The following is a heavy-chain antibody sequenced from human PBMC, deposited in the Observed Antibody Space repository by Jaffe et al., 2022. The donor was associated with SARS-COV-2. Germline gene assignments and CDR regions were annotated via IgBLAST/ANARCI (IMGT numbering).Heavy chain of an antibody. V-gene: IGHV3-53*04. D-gene: IGHD3-22*01. Sequence: EVQLVESGGGLVQPGGSLRLSCAASGFTVSSNYMSWVRQAPGKGLEWVSVIYSGGSTYYADSVKGRFTISRHNSKNTLYLQMNSLRAEDTAVYYCARVFASSGYYQGGNAFDIWGQGTMVTVSS. CDR2: IYSGGST. J-gene: IGHJ3*02. CDR1: GFTVSSNY. CDR3: ARVFASSGYYQGGNAFDI.